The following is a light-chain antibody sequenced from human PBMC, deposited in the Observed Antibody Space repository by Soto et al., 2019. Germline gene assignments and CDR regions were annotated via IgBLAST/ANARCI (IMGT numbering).Light chain of an antibody. CDR3: SSYTSSSPCV. CDR2: EVS. CDR1: SSDVGGYNY. J-gene: IGLJ2*01. Sequence: QSALTQPRSVSGSPGQSVTISCTGTSSDVGGYNYVSWYQQHPGKAPKLMIYEVSNRPSGVSNRFSGSKSGNTASLTISGLQAEDEADYYCSSYTSSSPCVFGGGTKLTVL. V-gene: IGLV2-14*01.